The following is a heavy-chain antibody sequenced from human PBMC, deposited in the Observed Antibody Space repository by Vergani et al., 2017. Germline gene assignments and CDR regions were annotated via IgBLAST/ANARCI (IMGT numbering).Heavy chain of an antibody. CDR1: GGTFSSYA. V-gene: IGHV1-69*01. CDR2: IIPIFGTA. D-gene: IGHD4-11*01. CDR3: ARGDYSNYYYYYYGMDV. J-gene: IGHJ6*02. Sequence: QVQLVQSGAEVKKPGSSVKVSCKASGGTFSSYAISWVRQAPGQGLEWMGGIIPIFGTANYAQKFQGRVTITADESTRTAYMELSSLRSEDTAVYYCARGDYSNYYYYYYGMDVWGQGTAVTVSS.